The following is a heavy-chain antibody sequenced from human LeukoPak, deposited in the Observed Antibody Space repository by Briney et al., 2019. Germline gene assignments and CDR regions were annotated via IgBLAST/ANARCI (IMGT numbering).Heavy chain of an antibody. CDR1: EFTSSNYA. D-gene: IGHD2-8*01. CDR3: ARDRPNILGFDP. CDR2: IRSDGSNK. J-gene: IGHJ5*02. V-gene: IGHV3-30*04. Sequence: GGSLRLSCAASEFTSSNYAMHWVRLAPGEGLEWVASIRSDGSNKYYADPVKGRFTVSRDNSKNMLYLQMISLRAEDTAVYYCARDRPNILGFDPWGQGTLVTVSS.